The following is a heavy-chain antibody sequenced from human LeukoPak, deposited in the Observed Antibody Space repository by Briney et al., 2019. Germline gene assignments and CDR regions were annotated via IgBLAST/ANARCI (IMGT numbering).Heavy chain of an antibody. CDR3: ARIEPRITIFGVVIISAFDI. CDR1: GGSISCFY. J-gene: IGHJ3*02. CDR2: IYYSGST. D-gene: IGHD3-3*01. Sequence: SGTLSLTCTVSGGSISCFYLSWIRAPPGEGLEWVGDIYYSGSTNYNPSLKSRVTISVDTSKNQFSLKLSSVTAADTAVYYCARIEPRITIFGVVIISAFDIWGQGTMVTVSS. V-gene: IGHV4-59*08.